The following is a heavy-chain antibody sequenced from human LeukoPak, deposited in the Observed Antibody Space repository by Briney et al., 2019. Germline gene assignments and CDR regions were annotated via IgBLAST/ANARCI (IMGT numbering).Heavy chain of an antibody. CDR1: GFTFRSHS. J-gene: IGHJ1*01. V-gene: IGHV3-23*01. CDR3: AKAGCGDGSCYYAEYFQH. CDR2: FSDGGGSI. Sequence: GGPLRLSCALSGFTFRSHSKMWVPQARGKGLEWVADFSDGGGSIHYADCVRGRFNISRDNSKNTLYLQMNSLRAEDTAVYYCAKAGCGDGSCYYAEYFQHWGQGTLVTVSS. D-gene: IGHD2-15*01.